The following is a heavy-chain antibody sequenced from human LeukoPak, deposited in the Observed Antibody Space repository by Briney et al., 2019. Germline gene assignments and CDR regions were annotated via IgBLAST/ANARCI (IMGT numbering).Heavy chain of an antibody. J-gene: IGHJ4*02. Sequence: GGSLRLSCAASGFTFSSYGMHWVRQAPGKGLEWVANIKQDGSEKYYVDSVKGRFTISRDNAKNSLYLQMNSLRAEDTAVYYCARVLSTAMDYYFDYWGQGTLVTVSS. V-gene: IGHV3-7*01. D-gene: IGHD5-18*01. CDR3: ARVLSTAMDYYFDY. CDR1: GFTFSSYG. CDR2: IKQDGSEK.